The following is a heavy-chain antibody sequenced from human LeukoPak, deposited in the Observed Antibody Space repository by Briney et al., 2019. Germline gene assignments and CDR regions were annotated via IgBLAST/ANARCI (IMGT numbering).Heavy chain of an antibody. Sequence: PSQTLSLTCTVSGGSISSGGYYWSWIRQHPGKGLEWIGYIYYSGSTYYNPSLKSRVTISVDTSKNQFSLKLSSVTAADTAVYYCAGDPIAVAGNVFDFWGRGTVVTVSS. CDR3: AGDPIAVAGNVFDF. J-gene: IGHJ3*01. V-gene: IGHV4-31*03. D-gene: IGHD6-19*01. CDR1: GGSISSGGYY. CDR2: IYYSGST.